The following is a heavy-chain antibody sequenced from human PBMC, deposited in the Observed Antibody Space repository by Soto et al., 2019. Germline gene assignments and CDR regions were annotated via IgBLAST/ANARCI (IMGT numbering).Heavy chain of an antibody. V-gene: IGHV1-69*02. Sequence: QVQLVQSGAEVKKPGSSVKVSCKGSGGTFNSYTVPWVRQAPGQGLEWMGRIIPVFGIATYAQNFQGRVTITADTSASTAYMELSSLRSEDTAVYYCARDWGRSDVVPAPTSAMYVWGQGTTAPASS. D-gene: IGHD2-2*01. CDR2: IIPVFGIA. CDR3: ARDWGRSDVVPAPTSAMYV. J-gene: IGHJ6*02. CDR1: GGTFNSYT.